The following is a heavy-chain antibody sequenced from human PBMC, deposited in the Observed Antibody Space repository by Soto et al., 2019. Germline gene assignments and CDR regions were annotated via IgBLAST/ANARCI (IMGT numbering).Heavy chain of an antibody. CDR1: GDSIITYY. J-gene: IGHJ4*01. V-gene: IGHV4-59*01. D-gene: IGHD2-21*01. CDR3: ARTRMIESWIDY. Sequence: SETLSLTCDVSGDSIITYYWSWIRQPPGKGLEWIGYVYYSGRTLYSPSLESRVTLSIDMSKKQVSLKLSSVIAADTAVYYCARTRMIESWIDYWGHGTLVTVSS. CDR2: VYYSGRT.